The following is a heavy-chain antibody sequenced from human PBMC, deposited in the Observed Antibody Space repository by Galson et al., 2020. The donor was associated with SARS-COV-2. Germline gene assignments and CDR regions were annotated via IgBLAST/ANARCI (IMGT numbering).Heavy chain of an antibody. J-gene: IGHJ4*02. V-gene: IGHV3-23*01. CDR3: AKDGGLWSYDFWTGDYPYFDY. Sequence: GGSLRLSCAASGFTFSSYAMSWFRQAPGKGLEWVSALSASGGSTYYADPVKGRFTISRDNSKNTLHLQMNSLRAEDTAVYYCAKDGGLWSYDFWTGDYPYFDYWGQGTLVTAPS. CDR1: GFTFSSYA. CDR2: LSASGGST. D-gene: IGHD3-3*01.